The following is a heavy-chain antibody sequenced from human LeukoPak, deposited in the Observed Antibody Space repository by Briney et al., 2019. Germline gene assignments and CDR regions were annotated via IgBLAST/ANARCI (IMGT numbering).Heavy chain of an antibody. D-gene: IGHD2-15*01. J-gene: IGHJ6*03. V-gene: IGHV4-39*07. Sequence: SETLSLTCTVSGGSISSSSYYWGWIRQPPGKGLEWIGSIYYSGSTYYNPSLESRVTISVDTSKNQFSLKLNSVTAADTAVYYCGRAIRSGYYYYYYMDVWGKGTTVTVSS. CDR3: GRAIRSGYYYYYYMDV. CDR2: IYYSGST. CDR1: GGSISSSSYY.